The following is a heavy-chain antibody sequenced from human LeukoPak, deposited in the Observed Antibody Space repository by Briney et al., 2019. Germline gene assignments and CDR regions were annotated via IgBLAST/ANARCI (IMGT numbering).Heavy chain of an antibody. CDR2: INPNSGVT. V-gene: IGHV1-2*02. Sequence: ASVKVSCKASGYTFTGYYMHWVRQAPGQGLEWMGWINPNSGVTSYAQNFQGRVTMTRDMSISTAYMELSRLRSDDTAVYYCARVGDSSVGAKYYYYYYMDVWGKGTTVTVSS. CDR1: GYTFTGYY. D-gene: IGHD3-22*01. J-gene: IGHJ6*03. CDR3: ARVGDSSVGAKYYYYYYMDV.